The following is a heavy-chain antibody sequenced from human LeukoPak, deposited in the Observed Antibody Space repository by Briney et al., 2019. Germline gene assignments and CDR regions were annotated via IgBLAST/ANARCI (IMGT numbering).Heavy chain of an antibody. V-gene: IGHV4-4*07. CDR3: ARDYYYESSGYYHFDY. Sequence: SETLSLTCTVSGGSISSYYWSWIRQPAGRGLEWIGRIYTSGSTNYNPSLKSRVTMSVDTSKNQFSLKLSSVTAADTAVYYCARDYYYESSGYYHFDYWGQGTLVTVSS. J-gene: IGHJ4*02. D-gene: IGHD3-22*01. CDR1: GGSISSYY. CDR2: IYTSGST.